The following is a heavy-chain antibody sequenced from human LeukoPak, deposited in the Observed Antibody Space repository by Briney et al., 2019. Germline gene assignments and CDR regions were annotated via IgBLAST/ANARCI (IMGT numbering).Heavy chain of an antibody. CDR1: GYTFTGYY. J-gene: IGHJ5*02. V-gene: IGHV1-2*02. CDR2: INPNSGGT. D-gene: IGHD5-12*01. CDR3: ARTNYDYGGGFDP. Sequence: ASVKVSCKASGYTFTGYYMHWVRQAPGQGLEWMGWINPNSGGTNYAQKFQGRVTMTRDTSISTAYMELSRPRSDDTAVYYCARTNYDYGGGFDPWGQGTLVTVSS.